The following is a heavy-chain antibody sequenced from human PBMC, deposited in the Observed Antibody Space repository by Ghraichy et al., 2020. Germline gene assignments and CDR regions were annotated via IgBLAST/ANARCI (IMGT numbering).Heavy chain of an antibody. Sequence: SQTLSLTCAVYGGSFSGYYWSWIRQPPGKGLEWIGEINHSGSTNYNPSLKSQVTISVDTSKNQFSLKLSSVTAADTAVYYCARGGVSYYYYYMDVWGKGTTVTVSS. CDR3: ARGGVSYYYYYMDV. J-gene: IGHJ6*03. CDR2: INHSGST. D-gene: IGHD2-8*01. V-gene: IGHV4-34*01. CDR1: GGSFSGYY.